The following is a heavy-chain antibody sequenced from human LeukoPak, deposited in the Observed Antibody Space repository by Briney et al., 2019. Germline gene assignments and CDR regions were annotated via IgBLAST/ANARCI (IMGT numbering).Heavy chain of an antibody. Sequence: PGGALRLSCEAAGFILRKYWKGWVRQAPGKGLEGVANINEDGSEKYYVHSLKGRFTISRDNSKNSLYLQMNIIRVEDMAVFYCLSGPGHCGQGALVTVSS. J-gene: IGHJ4*02. CDR3: LSGPGH. CDR1: GFILRKYW. CDR2: INEDGSEK. V-gene: IGHV3-7*01.